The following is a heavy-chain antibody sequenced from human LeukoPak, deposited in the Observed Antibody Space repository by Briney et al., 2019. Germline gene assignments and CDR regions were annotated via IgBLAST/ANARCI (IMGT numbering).Heavy chain of an antibody. CDR3: ARDRGNDYYDSSGYYYPDAFDI. J-gene: IGHJ3*02. Sequence: ASVKVSCKASGYTFTSYAMHWVRQAPGQSLECMGWINTGNGNTKSSQKFQVRVTITRDTSASTAYMELSSLRSGDTAVYYCARDRGNDYYDSSGYYYPDAFDIWGQGTMVTVSS. D-gene: IGHD3-22*01. V-gene: IGHV1-3*04. CDR1: GYTFTSYA. CDR2: INTGNGNT.